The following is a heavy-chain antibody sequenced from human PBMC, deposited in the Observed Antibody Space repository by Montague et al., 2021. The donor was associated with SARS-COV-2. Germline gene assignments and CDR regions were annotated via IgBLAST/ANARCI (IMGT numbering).Heavy chain of an antibody. V-gene: IGHV3-7*01. CDR2: INQDGSEQ. J-gene: IGHJ4*02. CDR1: GFRFGNYC. CDR3: AKGGQLIWNKPDY. Sequence: SLRLSCAASGFRFGNYCMSWVRQAPGKGLEWVANINQDGSEQYYXGSVRGRFTISRDNARNSLFLQMDSLRADDTAVYYCAKGGQLIWNKPDYWGQGTLVAVSS. D-gene: IGHD1/OR15-1a*01.